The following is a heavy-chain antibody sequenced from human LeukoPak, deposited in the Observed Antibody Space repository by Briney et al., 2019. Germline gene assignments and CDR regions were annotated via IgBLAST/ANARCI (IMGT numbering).Heavy chain of an antibody. J-gene: IGHJ4*02. Sequence: ASVKVSCKASGGTSSSYGIRWVRQAPGQGLEWMGRIIPIFRTANYAQKFQGRVTITTDESTSTAYMELSSLRPEDTAVYYCARDQGYSYDYWGQGTLVTVSS. CDR2: IIPIFRTA. CDR3: ARDQGYSYDY. D-gene: IGHD5-24*01. CDR1: GGTSSSYG. V-gene: IGHV1-69*05.